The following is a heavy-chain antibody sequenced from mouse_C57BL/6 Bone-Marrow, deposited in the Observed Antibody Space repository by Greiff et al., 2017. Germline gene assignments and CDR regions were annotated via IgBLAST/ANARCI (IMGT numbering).Heavy chain of an antibody. CDR1: GFTFSSYG. CDR3: ARQDWEPCFDY. J-gene: IGHJ2*01. Sequence: EVQRVESGGDLVKPGGSLKLSCAASGFTFSSYGMSWVRQTPDKRLEWVATISSGGSYTYYPDSVKGRFTISRDNAKNTLYLQMSSLKSEDTAMYYCARQDWEPCFDYWGQGTTLTVSS. CDR2: ISSGGSYT. D-gene: IGHD4-1*01. V-gene: IGHV5-6*01.